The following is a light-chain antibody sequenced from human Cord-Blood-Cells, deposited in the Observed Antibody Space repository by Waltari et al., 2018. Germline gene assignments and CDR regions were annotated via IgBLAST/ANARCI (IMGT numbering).Light chain of an antibody. CDR3: CSYAGSSTWV. CDR2: EGS. V-gene: IGLV2-23*01. J-gene: IGLJ3*02. CDR1: SSDVGSYNL. Sequence: QSALTQPASVSGSPGPSITISCTGTSSDVGSYNLVSWYQQHPGKAPKLMIYEGSKRPSGVSNRFSGSKSGNTASLTSSGLQAEDEADYYCCSYAGSSTWVFGGGTKLTVL.